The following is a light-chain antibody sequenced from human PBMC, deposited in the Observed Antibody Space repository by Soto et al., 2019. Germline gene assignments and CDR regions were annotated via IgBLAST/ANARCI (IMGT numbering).Light chain of an antibody. CDR3: QQYDSSPWT. V-gene: IGKV1-39*01. J-gene: IGKJ1*01. CDR2: AAS. Sequence: DIQMTQKQSSLSADGGYRVTITCRAGQYIGRYLNWYQQKPGKAPKLLIYAASSLHSGVPSRFSGSGSGTEFTLTISRLEPEDSAVYYCQQYDSSPWTFGQGSMVDVK. CDR1: QYIGRY.